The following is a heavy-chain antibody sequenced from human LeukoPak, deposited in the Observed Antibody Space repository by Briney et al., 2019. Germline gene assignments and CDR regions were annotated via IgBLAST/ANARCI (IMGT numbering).Heavy chain of an antibody. CDR1: GGSISSYY. V-gene: IGHV4-4*07. Sequence: PSETLSLTCTVSGGSISSYYWSWIRQPAGKGLEWIGRIYSSGGTNYSPSLQSRVTMSVDTSTNQFSLRLTSVTAADTAVYYCVRERDAFDIWGQGTMVTVSS. CDR3: VRERDAFDI. CDR2: IYSSGGT. J-gene: IGHJ3*02. D-gene: IGHD1-1*01.